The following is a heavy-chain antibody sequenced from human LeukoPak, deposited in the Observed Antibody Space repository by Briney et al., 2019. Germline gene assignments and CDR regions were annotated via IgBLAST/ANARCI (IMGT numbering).Heavy chain of an antibody. J-gene: IGHJ5*02. Sequence: GSLRLSCAASGFTFSSYGMHWVRQAPGKGLEWVAFIRYDGSNKYYAASVKGGFTISRDNSKNTLYLQMNSLRAEDTAVYYCAKNPRPYCSSTSCYRFDPWGQGTLVTVSS. V-gene: IGHV3-30*02. CDR3: AKNPRPYCSSTSCYRFDP. CDR2: IRYDGSNK. CDR1: GFTFSSYG. D-gene: IGHD2-2*02.